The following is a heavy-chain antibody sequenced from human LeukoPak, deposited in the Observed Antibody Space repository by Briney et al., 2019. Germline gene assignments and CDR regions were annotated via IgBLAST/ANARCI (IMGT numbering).Heavy chain of an antibody. CDR1: GFIFSACA. J-gene: IGHJ4*02. V-gene: IGHV3-73*01. CDR2: IGSRADNHAT. D-gene: IGHD6-13*01. CDR3: TRHLDGIAAYDY. Sequence: GGSLRLSCAASGFIFSACAVHWIRQAPGKGLEWVGLIGSRADNHATLYGASMEGKFTISRDDSKNTAYLQMNSLKTEDTAVSYCTRHLDGIAAYDYWGQGSLVTVSS.